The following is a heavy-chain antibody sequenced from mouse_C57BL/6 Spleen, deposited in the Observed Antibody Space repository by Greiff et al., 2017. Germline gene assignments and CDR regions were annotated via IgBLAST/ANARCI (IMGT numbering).Heavy chain of an antibody. J-gene: IGHJ4*01. V-gene: IGHV1-52*01. Sequence: QVQLQQPGAELVRPGSSVKLSCKASGYTFTSYWMNWVKQRPIQGLEWIGNIDPSDSETHYNQKFKGKATLTVDKSSSTAYMQLCSLTSEDSAVXSCARQYVNSCDAKDYWGQGTSVTVSS. CDR1: GYTFTSYW. D-gene: IGHD2-10*02. CDR2: IDPSDSET. CDR3: ARQYVNSCDAKDY.